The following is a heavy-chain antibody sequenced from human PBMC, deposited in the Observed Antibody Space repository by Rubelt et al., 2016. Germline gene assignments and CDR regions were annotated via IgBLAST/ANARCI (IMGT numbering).Heavy chain of an antibody. J-gene: IGHJ4*02. CDR3: ARDLPPFRRYNWNFPLDY. CDR1: GYTFTSYG. CDR2: ISAYTGNP. Sequence: QVQLVQSGAEVKKPGASVKVSCKASGYTFTSYGISWVRQAPGQGLEWMGWISAYTGNPNYAQKVQGRDTRTTDTATSTAYMELRSLRSDDTAVYYCARDLPPFRRYNWNFPLDYWGQGTLVTVSS. D-gene: IGHD1-7*01. V-gene: IGHV1-18*01.